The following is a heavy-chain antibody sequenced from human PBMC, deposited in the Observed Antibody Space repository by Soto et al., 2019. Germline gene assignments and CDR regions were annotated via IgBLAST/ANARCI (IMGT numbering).Heavy chain of an antibody. CDR3: ARGLPNYSSFDS. J-gene: IGHJ4*02. D-gene: IGHD4-4*01. CDR2: VSSDGSST. V-gene: IGHV3-74*01. Sequence: EVQLVESGGGLVQPGESLKLSCAASGFTFSSYWMHWIRQAPGKGLVWVSRVSSDGSSTVYATSVKGRLTISRDNAKNTLYVQMNTLSDEDTAVYYCARGLPNYSSFDSWGQGTLVTVSS. CDR1: GFTFSSYW.